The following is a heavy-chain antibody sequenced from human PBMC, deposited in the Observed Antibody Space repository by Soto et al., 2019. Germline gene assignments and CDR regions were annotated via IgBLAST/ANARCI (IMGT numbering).Heavy chain of an antibody. CDR2: ISVYSGNT. J-gene: IGHJ4*02. V-gene: IGHV1-18*01. D-gene: IGHD5-12*01. CDR3: ARVGNVATTSGFDY. CDR1: GYTFTNYG. Sequence: QVPLVQSGAEVKKPGASVKVSCKASGYTFTNYGISWVRQAPGQGLEWMGWISVYSGNTNYPQKLQGRVTLTTDTSTSTAYMELRSLRSDDTAVYYCARVGNVATTSGFDYWGQGTLVTVSS.